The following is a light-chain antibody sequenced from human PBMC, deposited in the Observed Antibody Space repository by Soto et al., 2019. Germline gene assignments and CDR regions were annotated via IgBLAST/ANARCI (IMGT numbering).Light chain of an antibody. CDR2: DAS. Sequence: NVLPKSPAHLSLCPGEKAKLSWRASQSVSSYLAWYQQKPGQAPRLLIYDASYRATDIPARVSGRGSGTDFTLTITSLESEDLAVYYSQQRRNWPPTLGQGTKVDI. CDR1: QSVSSY. CDR3: QQRRNWPPT. J-gene: IGKJ1*01. V-gene: IGKV3-11*01.